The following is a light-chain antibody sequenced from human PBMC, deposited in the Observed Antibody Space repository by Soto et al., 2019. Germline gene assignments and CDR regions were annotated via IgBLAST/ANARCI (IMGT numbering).Light chain of an antibody. CDR2: DAS. Sequence: EIVLTQSPATLSLSPGERATLSCRASQSVSSYLAWYQQKPGQAPRLLIYDASNRATGIPARFSGSGSGTDFTLTISSPEPEDFAVYYCQQRSNWPPLTFGGGTKVETK. CDR3: QQRSNWPPLT. J-gene: IGKJ4*01. CDR1: QSVSSY. V-gene: IGKV3-11*01.